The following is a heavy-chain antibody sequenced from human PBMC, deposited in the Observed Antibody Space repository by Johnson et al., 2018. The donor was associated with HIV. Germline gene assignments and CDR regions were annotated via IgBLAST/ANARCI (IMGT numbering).Heavy chain of an antibody. J-gene: IGHJ3*02. CDR1: GFTFSDYY. CDR2: ITSTGATV. Sequence: QVQLVESGGGLVNPGGSLRLSCAASGFTFSDYYMSWIRQAPGKGLEWVSYITSTGATVHYADSVKGRFTISRDNAKNSLYLQMNSLEAEDTAVYYCARAPEVRGVDAFDIWGQGTMVTVSS. V-gene: IGHV3-11*04. CDR3: ARAPEVRGVDAFDI. D-gene: IGHD3-10*01.